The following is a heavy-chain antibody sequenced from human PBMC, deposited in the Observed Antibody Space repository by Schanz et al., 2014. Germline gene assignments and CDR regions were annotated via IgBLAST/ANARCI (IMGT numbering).Heavy chain of an antibody. CDR1: GFTFSDYY. V-gene: IGHV3-11*01. D-gene: IGHD2-2*01. Sequence: QVQLVDSGGGLVKPGVAQRLSCAASGFTFSDYYMTWIRQAPGKGLEWVSDISDSGDSTHYADSVKGRFTISRDNAKNSLFLQMNSLSAEDTAVYYCAKVAPAATYLDSWGLGTLVTVSS. CDR2: ISDSGDST. CDR3: AKVAPAATYLDS. J-gene: IGHJ4*02.